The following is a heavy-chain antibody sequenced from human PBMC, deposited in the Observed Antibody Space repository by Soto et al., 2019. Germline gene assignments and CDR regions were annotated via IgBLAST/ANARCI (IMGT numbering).Heavy chain of an antibody. Sequence: GGSLRLSCAASGFTFGSYSMNVVLQAPLKGLEWVSSISSSSSYIYYADSVKGRFTISRDNAKNSLYLQMNSLRAEDTAVYYCARDITIFGVAQNYFDYWGQGTLVTVSS. CDR1: GFTFGSYS. J-gene: IGHJ4*02. CDR3: ARDITIFGVAQNYFDY. V-gene: IGHV3-21*01. CDR2: ISSSSSYI. D-gene: IGHD3-3*01.